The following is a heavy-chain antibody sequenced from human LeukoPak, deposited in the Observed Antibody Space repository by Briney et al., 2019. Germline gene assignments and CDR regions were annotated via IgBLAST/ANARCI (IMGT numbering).Heavy chain of an antibody. CDR2: ISGSADNT. V-gene: IGHV3-23*01. D-gene: IGHD3-22*01. J-gene: IGHJ4*02. CDR3: VPAYSGYFLEY. CDR1: GFTFSTYA. Sequence: GGSLRLSCAASGFTFSTYAMSWVRQAPGKGLEWVSSISGSADNTYYADSVKGRFTISRDDSKNTVWLQMNSLRAEDTAVYYCVPAYSGYFLEYWGPGTLVTVSS.